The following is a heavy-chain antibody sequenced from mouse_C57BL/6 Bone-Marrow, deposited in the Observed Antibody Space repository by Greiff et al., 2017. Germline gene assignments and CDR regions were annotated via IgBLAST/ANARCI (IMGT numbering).Heavy chain of an antibody. CDR1: GYTFTSYG. D-gene: IGHD1-1*01. CDR3: ARESYYGSSWDWYFDV. Sequence: QVQLQQSGAELARPGASVKLSCKASGYTFTSYGISWVKQRTGQGLEWIGEIYPRSGNTYYNEKFKGKATLTADKSSSTAYMELRSLTSEDSAVYVCARESYYGSSWDWYFDVWGTGTTVTVSS. V-gene: IGHV1-81*01. J-gene: IGHJ1*03. CDR2: IYPRSGNT.